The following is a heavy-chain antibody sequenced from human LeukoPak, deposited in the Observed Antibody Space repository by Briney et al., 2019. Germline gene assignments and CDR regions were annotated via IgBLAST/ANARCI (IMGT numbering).Heavy chain of an antibody. CDR3: ARDRGKDAFDI. J-gene: IGHJ3*02. CDR1: GGSISSYY. CDR2: IYYSGST. V-gene: IGHV4-59*01. Sequence: SETLSLTCTVSGGSISSYYWSWIRQPPGRGLEWIGYIYYSGSTNYNPSLKSRVTISVDTSKNQFSLKLSSVTAADTAVYYCARDRGKDAFDIWGQGTMVTVSS.